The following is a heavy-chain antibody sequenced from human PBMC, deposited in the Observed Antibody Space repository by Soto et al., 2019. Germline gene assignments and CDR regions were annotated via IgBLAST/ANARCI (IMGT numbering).Heavy chain of an antibody. CDR2: ISRDGSYI. V-gene: IGHV3-30*04. D-gene: IGHD3-3*01. Sequence: GVSLRLSCAASGFTFSHHAIHLVRLTPGRDLEWVLAISRDGSYIYYTDSVKGRFTVSRDNSKNTVFVQMNRLIPDDTALYFCARTRNGGVADSFDSWGKGTRVTVSS. CDR1: GFTFSHHA. J-gene: IGHJ5*01. CDR3: ARTRNGGVADSFDS.